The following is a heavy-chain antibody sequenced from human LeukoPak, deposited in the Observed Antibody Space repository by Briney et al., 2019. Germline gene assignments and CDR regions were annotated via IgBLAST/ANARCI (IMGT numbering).Heavy chain of an antibody. CDR3: ARSYYGDYASWFDP. D-gene: IGHD4-17*01. V-gene: IGHV3-21*01. CDR2: ISRSSSYI. Sequence: PGGSLRLSRAASGFTFSSYSMNWVRQAPGKGLEWVSSISRSSSYIYYADSVKGRFTISRDNAKNSLYLQMNSLRAEDTAVYYCARSYYGDYASWFDPWGQGTLVTVSS. J-gene: IGHJ5*02. CDR1: GFTFSSYS.